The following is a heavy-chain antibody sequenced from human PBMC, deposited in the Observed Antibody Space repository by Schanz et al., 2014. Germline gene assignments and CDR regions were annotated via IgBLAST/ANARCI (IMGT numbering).Heavy chain of an antibody. V-gene: IGHV3-23*01. Sequence: EVQLLESGGGLVQPGGSLRLSCAASGFTFSSYAMSWVRQAPGRGLEWVSIISGSGGNTYYADAVRGRFTISRDNAKNSLFLQMNSLRAGDTAVYYCAKSDAFDIWGQGTLVTVSS. CDR2: ISGSGGNT. J-gene: IGHJ3*02. CDR1: GFTFSSYA. CDR3: AKSDAFDI.